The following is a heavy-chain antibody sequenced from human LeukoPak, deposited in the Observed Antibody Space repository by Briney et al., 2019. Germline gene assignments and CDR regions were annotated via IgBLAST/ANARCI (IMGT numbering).Heavy chain of an antibody. Sequence: GGSLRLSCAASGFTFSSYEMNWVRQAPGKGLEWVSYISSSGSTIYYADSVKGRFTISRDNAKNTLYLQMNSLRAEDTAVYYCARDWFHAIDYWGQGTLVTVSS. CDR3: ARDWFHAIDY. D-gene: IGHD2/OR15-2a*01. CDR2: ISSSGSTI. J-gene: IGHJ4*02. CDR1: GFTFSSYE. V-gene: IGHV3-48*03.